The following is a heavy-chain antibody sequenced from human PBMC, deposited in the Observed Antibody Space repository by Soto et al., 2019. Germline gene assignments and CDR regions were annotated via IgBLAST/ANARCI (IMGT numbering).Heavy chain of an antibody. J-gene: IGHJ5*02. CDR1: GGTFRTHD. V-gene: IGHV1-69*13. D-gene: IGHD6-13*01. CDR2: IIPIFGMA. Sequence: SVKVACKTSGGTFRTHDINWVRQAPGQGLEWMGGIIPIFGMANYAQKFQGRVIITADESTSTVHMELRSLRSEDTAVYYCAREGGSSWYGANWLDPWGQGTLVTVSS. CDR3: AREGGSSWYGANWLDP.